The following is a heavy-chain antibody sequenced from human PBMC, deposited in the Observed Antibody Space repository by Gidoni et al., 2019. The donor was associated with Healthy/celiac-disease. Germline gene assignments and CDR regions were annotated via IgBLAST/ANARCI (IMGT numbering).Heavy chain of an antibody. Sequence: EVQLLESGGGLVQPGGSLRLSCAASGFTFSSYAMSWVRQAPGKGLEWVSDISGSGGSTYYADSVKGRFTISRDKSKNTLYLQMNSLRAEDTAVYYCAKDPSHYGSGSYPFDYWGQGTLVTVSS. CDR2: ISGSGGST. D-gene: IGHD3-10*01. CDR1: GFTFSSYA. V-gene: IGHV3-23*01. CDR3: AKDPSHYGSGSYPFDY. J-gene: IGHJ4*02.